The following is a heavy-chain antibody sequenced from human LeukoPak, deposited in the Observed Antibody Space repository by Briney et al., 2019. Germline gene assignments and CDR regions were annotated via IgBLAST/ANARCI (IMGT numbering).Heavy chain of an antibody. CDR1: GGSIGSGGYY. D-gene: IGHD2-15*01. CDR2: VYYSDYT. J-gene: IGHJ4*02. V-gene: IGHV4-31*03. Sequence: SETLSLTCTVSGGSIGSGGYYWNWIRQHPGKGLEWIGHVYYSDYTYYNPSLRSRVTLSVDTSKNQFSLRLRSVSAADTAVYYCAREVISMVEVGYFDSWGRGTLVTVSS. CDR3: AREVISMVEVGYFDS.